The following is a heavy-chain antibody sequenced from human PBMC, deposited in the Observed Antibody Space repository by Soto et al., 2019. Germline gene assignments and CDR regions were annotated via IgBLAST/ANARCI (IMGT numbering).Heavy chain of an antibody. J-gene: IGHJ4*02. Sequence: QVQLVQSGAEVKKPGASMKVSCKASGFTFTSYGISWVRQAPGQGLEWIGWVSAYNGNTHYAQKPNGRVTMTTDTSTTTAYMELRSQRSDDTAVYYCSRAASSWQPHEDYWGQGTLVTVSS. V-gene: IGHV1-18*01. CDR2: VSAYNGNT. CDR1: GFTFTSYG. D-gene: IGHD6-13*01. CDR3: SRAASSWQPHEDY.